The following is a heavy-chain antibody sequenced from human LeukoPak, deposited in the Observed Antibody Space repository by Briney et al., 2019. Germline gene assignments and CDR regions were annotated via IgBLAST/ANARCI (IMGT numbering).Heavy chain of an antibody. V-gene: IGHV1-69*04. J-gene: IGHJ6*02. D-gene: IGHD3-10*01. Sequence: SVKVSCKASGDTFNDYAFSWVRQAPGQGLEWMGRIIPIPGVEYSAQKFQGRVTITADKSTSTVYMELSSLTSEDTAVYYCARLHPYMVRGEHGMDVWGQGTTVTVSS. CDR3: ARLHPYMVRGEHGMDV. CDR2: IIPIPGVE. CDR1: GDTFNDYA.